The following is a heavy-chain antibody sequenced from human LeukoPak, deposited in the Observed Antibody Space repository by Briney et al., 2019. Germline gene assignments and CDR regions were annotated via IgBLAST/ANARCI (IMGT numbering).Heavy chain of an antibody. CDR3: ARARRYYDSSGRSISYYYYGMDV. Sequence: SGGSLRLSCAASGFTFSSYWMSWVRQAPGKGLEWVANIKQDGSEKYYVGSVKGRFTISRDNAKNSLYLQMNSLRAEDTAVYYCARARRYYDSSGRSISYYYYGMDVWGQGTTVTVSS. CDR1: GFTFSSYW. D-gene: IGHD3-22*01. V-gene: IGHV3-7*01. CDR2: IKQDGSEK. J-gene: IGHJ6*02.